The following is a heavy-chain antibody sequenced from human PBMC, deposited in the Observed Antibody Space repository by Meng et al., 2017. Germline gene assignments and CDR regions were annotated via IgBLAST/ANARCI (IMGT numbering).Heavy chain of an antibody. CDR3: ASVEMATTIS. D-gene: IGHD5-24*01. Sequence: LQLQESGPGLVKPSGTLSLTCTVSGGSISRSSYYWGWIRQPPGKGLEWIGSIYYSGSTYYNPSLKSRVTISVDTSKNQFSLKLSSVTAADTAVYYCASVEMATTISWGQGTLVTVSS. J-gene: IGHJ4*02. CDR1: GGSISRSSYY. V-gene: IGHV4-39*07. CDR2: IYYSGST.